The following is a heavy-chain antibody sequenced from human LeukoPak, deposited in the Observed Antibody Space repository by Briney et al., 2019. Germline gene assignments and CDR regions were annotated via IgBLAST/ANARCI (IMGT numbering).Heavy chain of an antibody. CDR1: GGTFSSYA. D-gene: IGHD3-3*01. CDR2: IIPIFGTA. J-gene: IGHJ4*02. CDR3: ARPSIDFWSGYYTPFDY. V-gene: IGHV1-69*13. Sequence: EASVKVSWKASGGTFSSYAISWVRQAPGQGLEWMGGIIPIFGTANYAQKFQGRVTITADESTSTAYMELSSLRSEDTAVYYCARPSIDFWSGYYTPFDYWGQGTLVTVSS.